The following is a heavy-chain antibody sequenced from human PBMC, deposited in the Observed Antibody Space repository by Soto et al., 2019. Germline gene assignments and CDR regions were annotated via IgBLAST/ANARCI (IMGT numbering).Heavy chain of an antibody. Sequence: ASVKVSCKASGYTFTSYAMHWVRQAPGQSLEWMGWINAGNGNTTYSQKFQGRVTITRHTSASTASMELSSPTSEDTAVYACARVGAVAGGVSPGPPLNLFDPGGHGALVTVS. J-gene: IGHJ5*02. V-gene: IGHV1-3*01. CDR3: ARVGAVAGGVSPGPPLNLFDP. D-gene: IGHD6-19*01. CDR1: GYTFTSYA. CDR2: INAGNGNT.